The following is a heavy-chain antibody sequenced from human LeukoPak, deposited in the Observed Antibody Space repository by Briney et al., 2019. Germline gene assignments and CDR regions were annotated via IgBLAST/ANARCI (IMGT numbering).Heavy chain of an antibody. D-gene: IGHD3-22*01. CDR2: IIPIFGTA. Sequence: ASVTVSCKASGGTFSSYAISWVRQAPGQGLEWMGGIIPIFGTANYAQKFQGRVTITADESMSTAYMELSSLRSEDTAVYYCARGKAYYDSSGPYNWFDPWGQGTLVTVSS. J-gene: IGHJ5*02. CDR1: GGTFSSYA. V-gene: IGHV1-69*13. CDR3: ARGKAYYDSSGPYNWFDP.